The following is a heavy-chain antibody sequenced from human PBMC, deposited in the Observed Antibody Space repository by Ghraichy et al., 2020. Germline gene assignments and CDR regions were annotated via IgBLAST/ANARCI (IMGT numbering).Heavy chain of an antibody. Sequence: GETLNISCTASGFNFGNYRMIWVRQAPGKGLEWVGLIRTKAYGGAPEYAASAKDRFTISRDDFGSVAYLQMNSLKTEDTAVYYCAREIIDTYGHPHFYGMDVGGQGTTVTVSS. CDR2: IRTKAYGGAP. V-gene: IGHV3-49*02. D-gene: IGHD2-8*01. J-gene: IGHJ6*02. CDR3: AREIIDTYGHPHFYGMDV. CDR1: GFNFGNYR.